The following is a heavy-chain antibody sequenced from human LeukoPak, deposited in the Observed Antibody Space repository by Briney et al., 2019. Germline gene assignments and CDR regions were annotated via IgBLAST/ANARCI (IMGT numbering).Heavy chain of an antibody. D-gene: IGHD2-15*01. V-gene: IGHV4-38-2*02. J-gene: IGHJ4*02. Sequence: SETLSLTCTVSGYSISSGYYWGWIRQPPGKGLQWIGNIYHSGSTYYNPSLKSRATISVGTSKNHFSLNLSSVTAADTAVYYCARDPGGYCSGGSCYGFDYWGQGTLVTVSS. CDR2: IYHSGST. CDR3: ARDPGGYCSGGSCYGFDY. CDR1: GYSISSGYY.